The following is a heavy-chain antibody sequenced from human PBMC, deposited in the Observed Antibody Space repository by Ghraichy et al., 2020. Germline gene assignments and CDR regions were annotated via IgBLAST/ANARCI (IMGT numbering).Heavy chain of an antibody. D-gene: IGHD1-26*01. Sequence: GEPLNISCAASGFTFSSFSMNWVRQAPGKGLEWISYITGSTIYYADSVKGRFTISRDNAKNSLYLQMNGLRDEDTAVYYCVRDHSWAFDYWGQGTLVTVSS. CDR1: GFTFSSFS. CDR2: ITGSTI. V-gene: IGHV3-48*02. J-gene: IGHJ4*02. CDR3: VRDHSWAFDY.